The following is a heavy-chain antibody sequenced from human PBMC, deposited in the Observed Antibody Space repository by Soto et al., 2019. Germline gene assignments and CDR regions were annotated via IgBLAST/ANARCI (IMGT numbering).Heavy chain of an antibody. V-gene: IGHV3-30*03. J-gene: IGHJ6*02. Sequence: PRGALRLSCADSGFTFSSYGMHWVRQAPGKGLEWVAVISYDGSNKYYADSVKGRFTISRDNSKNTLYLQMNSLRAEDTAVYYCARDHGVYDFWSGWRPYYYYYGMDVWGQGTTVTVSS. CDR1: GFTFSSYG. CDR2: ISYDGSNK. D-gene: IGHD3-3*01. CDR3: ARDHGVYDFWSGWRPYYYYYGMDV.